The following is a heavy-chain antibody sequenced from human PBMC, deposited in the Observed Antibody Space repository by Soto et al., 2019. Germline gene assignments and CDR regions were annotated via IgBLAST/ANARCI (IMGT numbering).Heavy chain of an antibody. J-gene: IGHJ1*01. CDR3: ATSSGRHPAYGF. CDR2: ISPDGNDK. V-gene: IGHV3-30*03. D-gene: IGHD6-25*01. Sequence: QVQLVESGGGVVQPGRSLRLSCAPSEVSFGMFGMHLVRQAPGNGLEWAATISPDGNDKYYADSVKGRFTISRDNSKNTLFLHMDSLRVEDTAVYYCATSSGRHPAYGFWGQGTLVSVSS. CDR1: EVSFGMFG.